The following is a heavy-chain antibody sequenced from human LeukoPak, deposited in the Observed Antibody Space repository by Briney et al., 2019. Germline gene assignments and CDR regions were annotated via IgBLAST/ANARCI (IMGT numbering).Heavy chain of an antibody. D-gene: IGHD1-26*01. V-gene: IGHV3-30*18. CDR3: AKETPLGSSWFDP. CDR1: GFTFSSYG. CDR2: ISYDGSDK. J-gene: IGHJ5*02. Sequence: GRSLRLSCAASGFTFSSYGVHWVRQAPGKGLEWAAVISYDGSDKHYADSVKGRFTISRDNSKNTLYLQMNSLRAEDTAVYYCAKETPLGSSWFDPWGQGTLVTVSS.